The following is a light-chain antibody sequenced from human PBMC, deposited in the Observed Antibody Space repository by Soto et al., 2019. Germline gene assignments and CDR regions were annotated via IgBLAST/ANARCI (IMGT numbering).Light chain of an antibody. CDR1: QTIPRF. Sequence: DIQMTQSPSSVSASEGDNITISCRASQTIPRFLNWYQQKPGKAPKLLIFSISHLQNGVPSRFSGTGSGRDFTLTISSLQPEDFATYYCQHTSDIPHTFGGGTRVEI. V-gene: IGKV1-39*01. CDR2: SIS. CDR3: QHTSDIPHT. J-gene: IGKJ4*01.